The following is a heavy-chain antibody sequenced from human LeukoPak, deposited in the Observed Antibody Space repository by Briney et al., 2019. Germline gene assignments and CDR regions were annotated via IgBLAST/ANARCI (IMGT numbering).Heavy chain of an antibody. Sequence: GGSLRLCCAASGFTFSNARMSWDRQAPGKGLEWVGRIKSKTDGGTTDYAAPVKGRFTISRDDSKNTLYLQMNSLKTEDTAVYYCTTDISVYCSSTSCYRRDYWGQGTLVTVSS. CDR2: IKSKTDGGTT. CDR3: TTDISVYCSSTSCYRRDY. J-gene: IGHJ4*02. D-gene: IGHD2-2*01. V-gene: IGHV3-15*01. CDR1: GFTFSNAR.